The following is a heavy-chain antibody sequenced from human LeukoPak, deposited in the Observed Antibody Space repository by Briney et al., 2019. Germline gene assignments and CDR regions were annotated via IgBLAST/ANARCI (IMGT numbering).Heavy chain of an antibody. Sequence: ASVKVSCKASGYTFTSYGISWVRQAPGQGLEWMGWISAYNGNTNYAQKLQGRVTMTTDTSTSTAYMELGSLRSDDTAVYYCARLRGELLALYYFDYWGQGNLVTVSS. J-gene: IGHJ4*02. V-gene: IGHV1-18*01. CDR1: GYTFTSYG. CDR3: ARLRGELLALYYFDY. CDR2: ISAYNGNT. D-gene: IGHD1-26*01.